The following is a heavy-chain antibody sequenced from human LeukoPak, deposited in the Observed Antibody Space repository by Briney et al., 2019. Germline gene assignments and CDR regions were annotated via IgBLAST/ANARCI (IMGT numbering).Heavy chain of an antibody. CDR3: ARLATFGGAHYDY. CDR2: INHSGST. V-gene: IGHV4-34*01. CDR1: GRSFSGYY. J-gene: IGHJ4*02. D-gene: IGHD3-16*01. Sequence: SETLSLTCAVYGRSFSGYYWSWIRQPPGKGLEWIGEINHSGSTNYNPSLKSRVTISVDTSKNQFSLKLSSVTAADTAVYYCARLATFGGAHYDYWGQGTLVTVSS.